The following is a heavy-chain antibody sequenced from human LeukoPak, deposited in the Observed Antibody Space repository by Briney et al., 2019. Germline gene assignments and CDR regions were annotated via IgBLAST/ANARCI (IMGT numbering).Heavy chain of an antibody. D-gene: IGHD3-16*02. CDR1: GFTFSNYW. J-gene: IGHJ6*03. Sequence: GGSLRLSCEGSGFTFSNYWMTWVRQAPEKGLEWVANIKPSGSEKHYADSAEGRFTISRDDAKNTVHLQMYSLGAEDSAVYYCVRGASLAYYMDVWGKGTTVTVSS. CDR3: VRGASLAYYMDV. CDR2: IKPSGSEK. V-gene: IGHV3-7*01.